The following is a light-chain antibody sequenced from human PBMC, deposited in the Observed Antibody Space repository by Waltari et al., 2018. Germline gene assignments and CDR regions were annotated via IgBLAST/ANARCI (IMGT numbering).Light chain of an antibody. CDR2: DVS. J-gene: IGLJ2*01. V-gene: IGLV2-14*03. CDR1: SSDVGGYNY. CDR3: SSYISSSTLEL. Sequence: QSALTQPASVSGSPGQSITISCTGTSSDVGGYNYVSWYQQHPGKAPKLMIFDVSNRPSGVSNRFAGSKSGNTASLTISGLQAEDEADYSCSSYISSSTLELFGGGTSLTVL.